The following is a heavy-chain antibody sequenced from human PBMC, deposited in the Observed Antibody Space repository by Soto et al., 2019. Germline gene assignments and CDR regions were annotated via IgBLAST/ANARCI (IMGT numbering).Heavy chain of an antibody. CDR1: GSSITNSFY. CDR2: ISHTGRT. Sequence: SETLSLTCRVSGSSITNSFYWGWIRQSPEKGLEWIGSISHTGRTSYNPSLKSRVSISVDTSKNQFPLTLTSVTAADTAVYYCARDPANLALAVAYFDSWGQGTLVTVSS. V-gene: IGHV4-38-2*02. CDR3: ARDPANLALAVAYFDS. D-gene: IGHD2-15*01. J-gene: IGHJ4*02.